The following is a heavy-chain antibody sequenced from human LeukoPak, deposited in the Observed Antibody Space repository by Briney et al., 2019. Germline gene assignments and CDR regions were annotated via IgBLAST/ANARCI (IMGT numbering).Heavy chain of an antibody. D-gene: IGHD3-9*01. CDR3: AREPVYDILTGYYYYYYMDV. J-gene: IGHJ6*03. CDR1: GFTFSSYS. Sequence: GGSLRLSCAASGFTFSSYSMNWVRQAPGKGLEWVSSISSSSSYIYYADSVKGRFTISRDNAKNSLYLQMNSLRAEDTAVYYCAREPVYDILTGYYYYYYMDVWGKGTTVTISS. V-gene: IGHV3-21*01. CDR2: ISSSSSYI.